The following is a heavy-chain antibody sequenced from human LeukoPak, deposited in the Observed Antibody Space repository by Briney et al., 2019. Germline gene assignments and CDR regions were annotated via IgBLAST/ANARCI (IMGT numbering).Heavy chain of an antibody. CDR2: VSSSSSYI. J-gene: IGHJ4*02. Sequence: SGGSLRLSCGASGFTFSSYSMNWVRQAPGKGLEWVSSVSSSSSYIYYADSVKGRFTISRDNAKNSLYLQMNSLRAEDTAVYYCARSLGTVRYFDWLLWLDYWGQGTLVTVSS. V-gene: IGHV3-21*01. D-gene: IGHD3-9*01. CDR1: GFTFSSYS. CDR3: ARSLGTVRYFDWLLWLDY.